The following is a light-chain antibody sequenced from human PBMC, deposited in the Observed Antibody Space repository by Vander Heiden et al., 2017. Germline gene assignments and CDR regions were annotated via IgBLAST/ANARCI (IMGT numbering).Light chain of an antibody. V-gene: IGKV2-28*01. CDR3: MQVLKTPIT. J-gene: IGKJ3*01. Sequence: DIGVTQSPLSLPVTPGEPASIFRRSTHSLLHINGYNYLDWYVQKPGQSPQLLIYLGSIRASGVPDRFSVSGSGTEFTLKISRVEAEDVGVYYCMQVLKTPITFGPGTRVDI. CDR2: LGS. CDR1: HSLLHINGYNY.